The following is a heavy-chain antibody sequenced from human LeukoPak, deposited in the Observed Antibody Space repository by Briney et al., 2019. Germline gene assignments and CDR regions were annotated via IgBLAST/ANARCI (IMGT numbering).Heavy chain of an antibody. Sequence: ASVKVSCKASGGTFSSYAISWVRQAPGQGLEWMGGIIPIFGTANYAQKFQGRVTITADKSTSTAYMELSSLRSEDTAVYYCASHNYYDSSGYKPIPPAFDYWGQGTLVTVSS. CDR1: GGTFSSYA. D-gene: IGHD3-22*01. J-gene: IGHJ4*02. CDR3: ASHNYYDSSGYKPIPPAFDY. V-gene: IGHV1-69*06. CDR2: IIPIFGTA.